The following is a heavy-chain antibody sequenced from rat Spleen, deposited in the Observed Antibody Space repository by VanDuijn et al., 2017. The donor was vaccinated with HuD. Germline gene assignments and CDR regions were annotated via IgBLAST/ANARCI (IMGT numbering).Heavy chain of an antibody. CDR1: GFSLTSYT. V-gene: IGHV2-6*01. D-gene: IGHD1-9*01. J-gene: IGHJ2*01. CDR3: AREGTYYGYNPYYFDY. CDR2: ISSGGTP. Sequence: QVQLKESGPGLVQPSQTLSLTCTVSGFSLTSYTISWVRQPPGKGLEWIAAISSGGTPYYNSTLKSRLSISRDTSKSQAFLEMNSLQTEDTATYYCAREGTYYGYNPYYFDYWGQGVMVTVSS.